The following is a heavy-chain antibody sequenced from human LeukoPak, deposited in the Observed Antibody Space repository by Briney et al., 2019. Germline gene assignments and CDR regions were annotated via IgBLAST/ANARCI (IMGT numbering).Heavy chain of an antibody. CDR3: AKAHDFRSTLGTFDY. V-gene: IGHV3-9*01. CDR1: GFTFDDYA. Sequence: GGSLRLSCAASGFTFDDYAMHWVRQAPGKGLEWVSGISWNSGSIGYADSVKGRFTISRDNAKNSLYLQMNSLRAEDTALYYCAKAHDFRSTLGTFDYWGQGTLVTVSS. D-gene: IGHD2/OR15-2a*01. CDR2: ISWNSGSI. J-gene: IGHJ4*02.